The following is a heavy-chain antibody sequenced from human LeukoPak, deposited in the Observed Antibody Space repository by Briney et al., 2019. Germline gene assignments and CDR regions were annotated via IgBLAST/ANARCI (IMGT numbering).Heavy chain of an antibody. CDR2: INHSGST. CDR3: ASSERVNLPFEPRNGRAVDY. J-gene: IGHJ4*02. CDR1: GGSFSGYY. Sequence: SETLSLTCAVYGGSFSGYYWSWIRQPPGKGLEWIGEINHSGSTNYNPSLKSRVTISVDTSKNQFSLKLSSVTAADTAVYYCASSERVNLPFEPRNGRAVDYWGQGTLVTVSS. V-gene: IGHV4-34*01. D-gene: IGHD5-24*01.